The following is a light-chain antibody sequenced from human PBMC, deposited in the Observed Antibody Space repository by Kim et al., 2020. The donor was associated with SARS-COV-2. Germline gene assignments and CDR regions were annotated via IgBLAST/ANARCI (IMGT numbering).Light chain of an antibody. V-gene: IGLV2-14*03. CDR3: YSYTSRSSLDV. Sequence: QSALTQPASVSGTPGQSITISCTGSISDIGGFSYVSWYQQPPGKAPKLLIYDVTTRPSGVSNRFSGSKSGNTASLTISGLQAEDEADYYCYSYTSRSSLDVFGTGTKVTVL. CDR1: ISDIGGFSY. CDR2: DVT. J-gene: IGLJ1*01.